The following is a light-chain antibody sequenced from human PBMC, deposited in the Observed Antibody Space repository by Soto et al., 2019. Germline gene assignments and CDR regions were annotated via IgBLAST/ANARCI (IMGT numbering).Light chain of an antibody. V-gene: IGKV3-15*01. CDR1: QSVSSN. Sequence: EIVMTQSPATLSVSPGERATLSCRASQSVSSNLAWYQQKPGQAPRLLIYGASTRATGIPARFSGSGSGTEFTLTIGSLQSEDFAVYYCQHWTTFGGGTKVEIK. J-gene: IGKJ4*01. CDR3: QHWTT. CDR2: GAS.